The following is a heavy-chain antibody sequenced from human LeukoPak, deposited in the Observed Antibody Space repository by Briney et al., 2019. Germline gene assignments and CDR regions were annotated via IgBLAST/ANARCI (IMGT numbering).Heavy chain of an antibody. J-gene: IGHJ4*02. CDR2: IYYSGST. V-gene: IGHV4-59*12. CDR3: AREGVVPAVTLDY. CDR1: GGSISSYY. Sequence: SETLSLTCTVSGGSISSYYWSWIRQPPGKGLEWIGYIYYSGSTNYNPSLKSRVTISVDRSKNQFSPKLSSVTAADTAVYYCAREGVVPAVTLDYWGQGTLVTVSS. D-gene: IGHD2-2*01.